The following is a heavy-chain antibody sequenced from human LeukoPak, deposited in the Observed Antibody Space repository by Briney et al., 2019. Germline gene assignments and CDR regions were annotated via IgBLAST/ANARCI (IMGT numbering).Heavy chain of an antibody. V-gene: IGHV3-48*04. D-gene: IGHD1-14*01. J-gene: IGHJ4*02. CDR3: ARDPVVEPLDY. Sequence: GGSLRLSCAASGFTFSSYSRSWGRDAPGKGREWVSYISSTTGTIYYADSVRGRFTSSRDDAKNSLYLQMNSLRAEDTAVYYCARDPVVEPLDYWGQGTLVTVSS. CDR1: GFTFSSYS. CDR2: ISSTTGTI.